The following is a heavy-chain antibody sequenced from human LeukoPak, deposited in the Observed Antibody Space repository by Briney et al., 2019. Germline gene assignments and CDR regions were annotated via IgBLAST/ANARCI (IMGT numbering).Heavy chain of an antibody. CDR3: ARQRGSYHGTFDS. D-gene: IGHD1-26*01. J-gene: IGHJ4*02. CDR1: GDSISIISYY. CDR2: IYYSGST. V-gene: IGHV4-39*01. Sequence: SETLSLTCTVSGDSISIISYYWGWIRQPPGKGLERIGSIYYSGSTYHNPSLESRVTISVDTSKNQFSLKLSSVTAADTAVYYCARQRGSYHGTFDSWGQGTLVTVSS.